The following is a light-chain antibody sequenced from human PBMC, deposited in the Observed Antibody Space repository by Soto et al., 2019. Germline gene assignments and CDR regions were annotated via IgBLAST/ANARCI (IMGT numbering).Light chain of an antibody. V-gene: IGLV2-8*01. Sequence: QSALTQPPSASGSPGQSVTISCTGTSSDVGGYNYVSWYQQHPGKAPKLMIYEVSKRPSGVPDRFSGSKSGNTASLTVSGLQAEDEADYYCSSYARSNTVVFGGGTKLTVL. CDR1: SSDVGGYNY. CDR2: EVS. J-gene: IGLJ2*01. CDR3: SSYARSNTVV.